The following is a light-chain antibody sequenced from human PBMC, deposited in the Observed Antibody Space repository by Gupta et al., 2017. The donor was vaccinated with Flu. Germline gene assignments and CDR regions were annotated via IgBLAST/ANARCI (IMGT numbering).Light chain of an antibody. V-gene: IGLV3-21*02. CDR3: QLGGGDHAV. Sequence: SYVLTQPPSVSVAPGQTARITCGVDNIGSRSVHWYQQRPGQALILVVFDDTDRPAGIPGRFSGYISGDTATLTITRGEGGDEADYYCQLGGGDHAVFGGGTKLTVL. J-gene: IGLJ7*01. CDR2: DDT. CDR1: NIGSRS.